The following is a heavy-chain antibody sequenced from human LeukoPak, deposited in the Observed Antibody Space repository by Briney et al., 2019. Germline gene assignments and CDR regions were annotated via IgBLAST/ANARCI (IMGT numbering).Heavy chain of an antibody. V-gene: IGHV4-38-2*02. J-gene: IGHJ4*02. Sequence: SETLSLTCTVSGYSISNGYYWGWIRQPPGKGLEWIGSIYHSGSIYYNPSLKSRVTISVDTSKNQLSLKLSSVTPADTAVYYCARHGDYGDYPDYWGQGTLVTVS. CDR1: GYSISNGYY. CDR3: ARHGDYGDYPDY. D-gene: IGHD4-17*01. CDR2: IYHSGSI.